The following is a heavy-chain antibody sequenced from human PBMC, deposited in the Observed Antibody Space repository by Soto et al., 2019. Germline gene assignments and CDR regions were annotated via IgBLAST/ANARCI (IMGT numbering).Heavy chain of an antibody. D-gene: IGHD1-7*01. CDR3: ATNYLELRKNNWLDP. Sequence: SETLSLTCTVSGDSIISSDFYWGWFRQPPGKGLEWIGSIFYLGSSYYNPSLKSRVTMSVDTSKNQFSLRLRSVTAADTALYFCATNYLELRKNNWLDPWGQGIMVTVSS. J-gene: IGHJ5*02. V-gene: IGHV4-39*01. CDR2: IFYLGSS. CDR1: GDSIISSDFY.